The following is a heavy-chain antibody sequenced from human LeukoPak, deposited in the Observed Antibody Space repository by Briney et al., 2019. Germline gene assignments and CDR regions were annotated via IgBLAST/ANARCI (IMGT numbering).Heavy chain of an antibody. J-gene: IGHJ4*02. Sequence: QSGGSLRLSCAASGFAFSSYDMSWVRQSPGKGLEWDSAISGSGGSTYYADSVKGRFTISTDNSKNTLYLQMDSLRAEDTAVYYCAKAETTSGYFWGQGTLVTVSS. CDR1: GFAFSSYD. D-gene: IGHD1-7*01. V-gene: IGHV3-23*01. CDR2: ISGSGGST. CDR3: AKAETTSGYF.